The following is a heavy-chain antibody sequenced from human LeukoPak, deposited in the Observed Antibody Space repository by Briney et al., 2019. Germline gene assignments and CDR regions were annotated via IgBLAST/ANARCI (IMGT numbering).Heavy chain of an antibody. CDR2: INPNSGGT. D-gene: IGHD6-6*01. V-gene: IGHV1-2*02. J-gene: IGHJ4*02. Sequence: GASVTVSCKASGYTFTGYYMHWVRQAPGQGLEWMGWINPNSGGTNYAQKFQGRVTMTRDTSISTAYMELSRLRSDDTAVYYCARAKGYSSSPVDYWGQGTLVTVSS. CDR1: GYTFTGYY. CDR3: ARAKGYSSSPVDY.